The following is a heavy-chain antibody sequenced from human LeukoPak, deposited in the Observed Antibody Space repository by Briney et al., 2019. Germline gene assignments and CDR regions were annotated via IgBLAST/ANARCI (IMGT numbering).Heavy chain of an antibody. V-gene: IGHV3-7*01. CDR2: IKQDATEI. D-gene: IGHD1-26*01. CDR3: ARLNWDDGEVSGFDQ. Sequence: GGSLRLSCATSGFSFRNSWVSWVRQAPGKGLEWVANIKQDATEIYYADSVKGRLTISRDNAGRSLFLQMNILRVEDTALYYCARLNWDDGEVSGFDQWGQGLLVTVSS. CDR1: GFSFRNSW. J-gene: IGHJ5*02.